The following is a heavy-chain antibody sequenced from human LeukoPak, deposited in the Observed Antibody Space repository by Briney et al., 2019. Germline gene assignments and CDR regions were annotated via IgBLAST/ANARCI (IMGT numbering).Heavy chain of an antibody. Sequence: PGGSLRLSCAASGFTFSSYGMHWVRQAPGKGLEWVAFIRYDGSNKYYADSVKGRFTISRDNSKSTLYLQMNSLRAEDTAVYYCAEAGATMGYYYYMDVWGKGTTVTVSS. CDR3: AEAGATMGYYYYMDV. CDR2: IRYDGSNK. CDR1: GFTFSSYG. J-gene: IGHJ6*03. D-gene: IGHD1-26*01. V-gene: IGHV3-30*02.